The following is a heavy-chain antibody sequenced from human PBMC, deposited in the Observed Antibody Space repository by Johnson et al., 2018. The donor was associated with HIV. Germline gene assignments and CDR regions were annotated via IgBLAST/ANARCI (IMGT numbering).Heavy chain of an antibody. CDR3: ARVGANFDAFDM. J-gene: IGHJ3*02. CDR1: GFTFSTYA. V-gene: IGHV3-23*04. D-gene: IGHD4/OR15-4a*01. Sequence: MLLVESGGGLVQPGGSLRLSCEASGFTFSTYAMSWVRQAPGKGLEWVSGISGGGGSTYYADSVKGRFTISRDNSKNTLFLQMNSLRAEDTAVYYCARVGANFDAFDMWGQGTMVTVSS. CDR2: ISGGGGST.